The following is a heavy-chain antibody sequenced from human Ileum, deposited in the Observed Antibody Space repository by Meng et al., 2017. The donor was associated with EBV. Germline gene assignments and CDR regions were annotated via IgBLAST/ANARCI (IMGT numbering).Heavy chain of an antibody. V-gene: IGHV4-34*01. Sequence: GRLRQWGAGVLKPSETLSLTWAVYGGSFSGYYWSWIRQPPGKGLEWIGEINHSGSTNYNPSLKSRVTISVDTSKNQFSLKLSSVTAADTAVYYCARGNKVSDRGFDYWGQGTLVTVSS. CDR2: INHSGST. D-gene: IGHD3-10*01. CDR1: GGSFSGYY. CDR3: ARGNKVSDRGFDY. J-gene: IGHJ4*02.